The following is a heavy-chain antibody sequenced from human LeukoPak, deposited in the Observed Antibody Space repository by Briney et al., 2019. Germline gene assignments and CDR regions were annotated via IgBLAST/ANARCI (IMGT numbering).Heavy chain of an antibody. CDR3: ARGGTSSSWGIDY. CDR1: GGSFSGYY. V-gene: IGHV4-34*01. Sequence: SETLSLTYAAYGGSFSGYYWSWISQPPGKGLEWIGEINHSGRTNLNSSLKSRVTISVDTSKNQFSLKLSSVTAADTAVYYCARGGTSSSWGIDYRGEGTQVAVCS. CDR2: INHSGRT. J-gene: IGHJ4*02. D-gene: IGHD6-13*01.